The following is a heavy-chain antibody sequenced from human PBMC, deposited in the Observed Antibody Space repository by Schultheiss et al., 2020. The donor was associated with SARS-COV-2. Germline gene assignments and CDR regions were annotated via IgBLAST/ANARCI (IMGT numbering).Heavy chain of an antibody. Sequence: GGSLRLSCAASGFTFSSYGMHWVRQAPGKGLEWVSAISGSGGSTYYADSVKGRFTISRDNSKNTLYLQMNSLRAEDTAVYYCAKAPSAIVVVPTFDYWGQGTLVTVSS. CDR2: ISGSGGST. CDR3: AKAPSAIVVVPTFDY. V-gene: IGHV3-23*01. J-gene: IGHJ4*02. D-gene: IGHD2-2*01. CDR1: GFTFSSYG.